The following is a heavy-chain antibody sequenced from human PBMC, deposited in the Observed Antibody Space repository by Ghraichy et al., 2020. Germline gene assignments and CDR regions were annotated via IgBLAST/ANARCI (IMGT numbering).Heavy chain of an antibody. V-gene: IGHV3-53*01. D-gene: IGHD2-8*01. CDR2: IYSSGST. J-gene: IGHJ4*02. CDR1: GFTVSRNY. CDR3: AKDLGVSTEN. Sequence: GESLNISCAASGFTVSRNYMSWVRQAPGKGLEWVSVIYSSGSTYYADSVKGRITMSRDNSKNTVYLQLNSLRTEDTAVYYCAKDLGVSTENWGQGILVTVSS.